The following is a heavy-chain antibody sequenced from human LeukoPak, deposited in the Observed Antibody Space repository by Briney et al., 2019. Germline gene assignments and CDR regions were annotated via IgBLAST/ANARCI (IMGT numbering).Heavy chain of an antibody. CDR2: INPNSGGT. J-gene: IGHJ4*02. V-gene: IGHV1-2*06. CDR3: ARGSTYYDILTGYHPPTDY. D-gene: IGHD3-9*01. Sequence: ASVKVSCEASGYTFTGYCMHWVRQAPGQGLEWMGRINPNSGGTNYAQKFQGRVTMTRDTSISTAYMELSRLRSDDTAVYYCARGSTYYDILTGYHPPTDYWGQGTLVTVSS. CDR1: GYTFTGYC.